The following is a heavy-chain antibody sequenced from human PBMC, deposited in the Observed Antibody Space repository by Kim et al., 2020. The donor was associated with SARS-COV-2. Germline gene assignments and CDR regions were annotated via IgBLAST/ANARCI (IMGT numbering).Heavy chain of an antibody. Sequence: SETLSLTCAVYGGSFSGYYWSWIRQPPGKGLEWIGEINHSGSTNYNPSLKSRVTISVDTSKNQFSLKLSSVTAADTAVYYCARGPTLGGRITIFGVVIISGAFDIWGQGTMVTVSS. V-gene: IGHV4-34*01. J-gene: IGHJ3*02. D-gene: IGHD3-3*01. CDR3: ARGPTLGGRITIFGVVIISGAFDI. CDR2: INHSGST. CDR1: GGSFSGYY.